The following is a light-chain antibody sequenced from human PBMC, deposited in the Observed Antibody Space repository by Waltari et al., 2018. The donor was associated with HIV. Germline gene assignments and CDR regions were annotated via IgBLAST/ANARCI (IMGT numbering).Light chain of an antibody. J-gene: IGLJ2*01. Sequence: QSALTQPASVSGSPGQSITISCTGTSSDVGSYNLVSWYQQHPGKAPKLMIYEVSKRPAGVSNRFSGSKSANTASLTISGLQAEDEADYYCCSYAGRSTLVFGGGTKLTVL. V-gene: IGLV2-23*02. CDR2: EVS. CDR3: CSYAGRSTLV. CDR1: SSDVGSYNL.